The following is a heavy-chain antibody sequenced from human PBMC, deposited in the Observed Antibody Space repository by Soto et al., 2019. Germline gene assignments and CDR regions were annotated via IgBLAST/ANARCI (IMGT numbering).Heavy chain of an antibody. CDR3: ARDEGERSYYYYYGMDV. J-gene: IGHJ6*02. Sequence: QVQLVESGGGVVQPGRSLRLSCAASGFTFSSYAMHWVRQAPGKGLEWVAVISYDGSNKYYADSVKGRFTISRDNSKNTMYLQMNSLRAEDTAVYYCARDEGERSYYYYYGMDVWGQGTTVTVSS. D-gene: IGHD1-26*01. CDR2: ISYDGSNK. CDR1: GFTFSSYA. V-gene: IGHV3-30-3*01.